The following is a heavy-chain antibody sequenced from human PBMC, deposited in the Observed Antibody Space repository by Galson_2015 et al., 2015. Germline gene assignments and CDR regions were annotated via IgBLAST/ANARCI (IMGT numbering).Heavy chain of an antibody. Sequence: SLRLSCAASGFTVSSNYTSWVRQAPGKGLEWVSVIYSGGSTYYADSVKGRFTISRDNSKNTLYLQMNSLRAEDTAVYYCARDKGGYCSGGSAPGCWFDPWGQGTLVTVSS. D-gene: IGHD2-15*01. CDR1: GFTVSSNY. V-gene: IGHV3-53*01. CDR2: IYSGGST. CDR3: ARDKGGYCSGGSAPGCWFDP. J-gene: IGHJ5*02.